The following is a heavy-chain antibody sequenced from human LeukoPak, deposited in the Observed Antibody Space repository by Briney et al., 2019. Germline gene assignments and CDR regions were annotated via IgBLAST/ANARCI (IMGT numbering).Heavy chain of an antibody. Sequence: PSETLSLTCTVSGDSISSSTYYWGWIRQPPGKGLEWIGSIYYSGSTYYTPSLKSRVTISVDTSKNQVSLKLTSVTAADTAVYYCARESVEQLWFDYWGQGTLVTVSS. CDR2: IYYSGST. CDR1: GDSISSSTYY. V-gene: IGHV4-39*07. J-gene: IGHJ4*02. CDR3: ARESVEQLWFDY. D-gene: IGHD5-18*01.